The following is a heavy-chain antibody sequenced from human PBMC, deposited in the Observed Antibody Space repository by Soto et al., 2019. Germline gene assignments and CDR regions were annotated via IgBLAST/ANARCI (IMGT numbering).Heavy chain of an antibody. D-gene: IGHD3-3*01. Sequence: PGGSLRLSCEASDFTVSSSYMSWVRQAPGKGLEWVSAIYSGGIQYADSVKGRFIISRDSSKNKVYLQMNSLRAEDTAVYYCARDHLRFLEWLSIFDYWGQGALVTVSS. CDR3: ARDHLRFLEWLSIFDY. CDR1: DFTVSSSY. V-gene: IGHV3-53*01. CDR2: IYSGGI. J-gene: IGHJ4*02.